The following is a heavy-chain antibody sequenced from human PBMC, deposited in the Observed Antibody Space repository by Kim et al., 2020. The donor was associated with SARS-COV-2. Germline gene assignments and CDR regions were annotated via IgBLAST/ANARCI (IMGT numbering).Heavy chain of an antibody. CDR2: IYYSGST. CDR3: AIPTAAGKFEY. J-gene: IGHJ4*02. Sequence: SETLSLTCTVSGGSISSSSYYWGWIRQPPGKGLEWIGSIYYSGSTHYNPSLKSRVTISVDTSKNQFSLKLSSVTAADTAVYYCAIPTAAGKFEYWGQGTLFTVSS. CDR1: GGSISSSSYY. V-gene: IGHV4-39*01. D-gene: IGHD6-13*01.